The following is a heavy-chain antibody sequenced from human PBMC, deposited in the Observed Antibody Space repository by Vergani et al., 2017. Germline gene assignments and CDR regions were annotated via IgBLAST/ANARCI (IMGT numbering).Heavy chain of an antibody. Sequence: QVQLQQWGAGLLKPSETLSLTCAVYGGSFSGYYWSWIRQPPGKGLEWIGEINHSGSTNYNQSLKSRVTISVDTSKNQFSLKLSSVTAADTAVYYCARGAQYCSSTSCYTSPFDYWGQGTLVTVSS. CDR1: GGSFSGYY. D-gene: IGHD2-2*02. V-gene: IGHV4-34*01. J-gene: IGHJ4*02. CDR3: ARGAQYCSSTSCYTSPFDY. CDR2: INHSGST.